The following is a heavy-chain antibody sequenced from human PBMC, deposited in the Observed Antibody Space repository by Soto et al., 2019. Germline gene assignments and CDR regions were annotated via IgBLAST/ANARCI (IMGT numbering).Heavy chain of an antibody. D-gene: IGHD6-19*01. V-gene: IGHV4-4*07. CDR3: ARMYNSGFYRPERDYYFYGMDV. J-gene: IGHJ6*02. CDR1: GEAISYYY. CDR2: FHNSGNT. Sequence: PSETVSLTXTVSGEAISYYYWSWIRQPAGKGLERIGRFHNSGNTKSNPSLKSRVAMSADTSKNQFSLSLRSVTAADTAMYYCARMYNSGFYRPERDYYFYGMDVWGQGTPVTVSS.